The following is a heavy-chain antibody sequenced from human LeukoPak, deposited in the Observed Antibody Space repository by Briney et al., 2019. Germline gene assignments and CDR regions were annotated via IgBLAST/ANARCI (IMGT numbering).Heavy chain of an antibody. J-gene: IGHJ2*01. V-gene: IGHV1-2*06. CDR1: GYTFTGYY. CDR2: INPNSGGT. CDR3: ATPRGADWYFDL. D-gene: IGHD3-10*01. Sequence: ASVKVSCKASGYTFTGYYMHWVRQAPGQGLEWMGRINPNSGGTNYAQKFQGRVTMTRDTSISTAYMELSRLRSDDTAVYYCATPRGADWYFDLWGRGTLVTVPS.